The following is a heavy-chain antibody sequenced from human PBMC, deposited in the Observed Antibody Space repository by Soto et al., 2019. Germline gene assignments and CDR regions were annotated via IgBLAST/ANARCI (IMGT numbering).Heavy chain of an antibody. J-gene: IGHJ4*02. Sequence: ASVKVSCKASGYTFTSYYMHWVRQAPGQGLEWMGIINPSGGSTSYAQKFQGRVTMTRDTSTSTVYMELSSLRSEDTAVYYCARDLGYYYDSSGYYPQYYFDYWGQGTLVTVSS. CDR3: ARDLGYYYDSSGYYPQYYFDY. D-gene: IGHD3-22*01. V-gene: IGHV1-46*01. CDR1: GYTFTSYY. CDR2: INPSGGST.